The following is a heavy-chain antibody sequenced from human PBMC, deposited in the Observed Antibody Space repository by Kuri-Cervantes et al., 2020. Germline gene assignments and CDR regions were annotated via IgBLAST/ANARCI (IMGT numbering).Heavy chain of an antibody. CDR2: MNPNSGNT. CDR3: AREAGRQWLAIYYYYYYGMDV. D-gene: IGHD6-19*01. J-gene: IGHJ6*02. CDR1: GYTFTSYD. Sequence: ASVKVSCKASGYTFTSYDINWVRQATGQGLEWMGWMNPNSGNTGYAQKFQGRVTMTRNTPISTAYMELSSLRSEDTAVYYCAREAGRQWLAIYYYYYYGMDVWGQGTTVTVSS. V-gene: IGHV1-8*01.